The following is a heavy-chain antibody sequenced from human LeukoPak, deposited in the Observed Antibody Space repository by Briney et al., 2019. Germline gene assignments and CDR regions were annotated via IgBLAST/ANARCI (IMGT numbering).Heavy chain of an antibody. CDR3: ARELIIYGSGSWPHYYYYYGMDV. D-gene: IGHD3-10*01. CDR2: IYASGST. J-gene: IGHJ6*02. Sequence: SETLSLTCTVSGGSISSYYWSWIRQPAGKGLEWIGRIYASGSTNYNPSLKSRVTMSVGTSKNQFSLKLSSVTAADTAVYYCARELIIYGSGSWPHYYYYYGMDVWDQGTTVTVSS. CDR1: GGSISSYY. V-gene: IGHV4-4*07.